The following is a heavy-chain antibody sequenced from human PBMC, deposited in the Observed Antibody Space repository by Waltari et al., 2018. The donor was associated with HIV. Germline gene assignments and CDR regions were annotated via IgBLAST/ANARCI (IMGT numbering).Heavy chain of an antibody. CDR1: GYTFTSYA. CDR3: ARRTYDRSGYYLDY. J-gene: IGHJ4*02. CDR2: INAGNGNT. V-gene: IGHV1-3*01. D-gene: IGHD3-22*01. Sequence: QVQLVQSGAVVKKPGASVKVSCKASGYTFTSYAMHWVRQAPGQRLAWMGWINAGNGNTIYSQKFQGRVTITRDHSASTAYMELSSLRSEVTAVYYCARRTYDRSGYYLDYWGQGTLVTVSS.